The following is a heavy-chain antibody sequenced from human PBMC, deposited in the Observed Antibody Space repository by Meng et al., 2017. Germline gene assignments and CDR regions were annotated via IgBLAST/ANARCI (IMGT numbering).Heavy chain of an antibody. J-gene: IGHJ4*02. CDR1: GYTFTGYG. Sequence: VHRGESGSELEEPVASGKVSCKASGYTFTGYGMSWVRPAPGQGLEWMGWISAYNGNTNYAQKLQGRVTMTTDTSTSTAYMELRSLRSDDTAVYYCARGGIAVAIDYWGQGTLVTVSS. CDR2: ISAYNGNT. CDR3: ARGGIAVAIDY. D-gene: IGHD6-19*01. V-gene: IGHV1-18*01.